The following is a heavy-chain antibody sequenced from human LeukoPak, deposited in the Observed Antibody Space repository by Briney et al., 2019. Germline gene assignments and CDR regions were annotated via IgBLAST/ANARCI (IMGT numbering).Heavy chain of an antibody. CDR2: ITGSGGST. V-gene: IGHV3-23*01. CDR3: AKYSGLEWLNIYYYYLYTDV. Sequence: GGSLRLSCAASGFTLSSYTMSWVRQAPGKGLEWVSGITGSGGSTKYADSVKGRFTISRDNSKNTLYLQLNSLRAEDTAVYYCAKYSGLEWLNIYYYYLYTDVWGKGTTVIVSS. CDR1: GFTLSSYT. J-gene: IGHJ6*03. D-gene: IGHD3-3*01.